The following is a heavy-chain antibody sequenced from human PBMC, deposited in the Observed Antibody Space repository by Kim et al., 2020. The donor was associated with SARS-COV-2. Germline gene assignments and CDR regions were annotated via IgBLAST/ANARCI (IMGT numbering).Heavy chain of an antibody. CDR2: ISNDGHTT. CDR3: ASNNDFWNGYPD. D-gene: IGHD3-3*01. J-gene: IGHJ4*02. Sequence: GGSLRLSCAASGFTFTNYAMSWVRQAPGKGLEWVSSISNDGHTTYYADSVKGRFTFSRDNSKNTLYLQMNSLRAEDTAIYFCASNNDFWNGYPDWGQGALVTVSS. V-gene: IGHV3-23*01. CDR1: GFTFTNYA.